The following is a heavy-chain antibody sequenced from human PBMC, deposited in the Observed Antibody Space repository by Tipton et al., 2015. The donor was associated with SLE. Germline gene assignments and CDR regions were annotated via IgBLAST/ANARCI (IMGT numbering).Heavy chain of an antibody. CDR1: GGSISSNY. Sequence: TLSLTCSVSGGSISSNYWIWIRRPPGKGLEWIGYIYYTGGTYYNPSLRSRVTMSVDTSKNQFSLKLSSVTAADAAVYYFARGRLLEWLSTYYYYYGMDVWGHGTTVTVSS. CDR2: IYYTGGT. J-gene: IGHJ6*02. D-gene: IGHD3-3*01. V-gene: IGHV4-59*12. CDR3: ARGRLLEWLSTYYYYYGMDV.